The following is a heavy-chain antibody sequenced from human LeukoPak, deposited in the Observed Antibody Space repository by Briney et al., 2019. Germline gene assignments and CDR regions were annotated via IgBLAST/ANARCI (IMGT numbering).Heavy chain of an antibody. CDR2: IYYSGST. J-gene: IGHJ3*02. V-gene: IGHV4-59*01. CDR1: GGSISSYY. Sequence: SETLSLTCTVSGGSISSYYWSWIRQPPGKGLEWIGYIYYSGSTNYNPSLKSRVTISVDTSKNQFSLKLSSVTAADTAVYYCARSHSGAFDIWGQGTMATVSS. CDR3: ARSHSGAFDI.